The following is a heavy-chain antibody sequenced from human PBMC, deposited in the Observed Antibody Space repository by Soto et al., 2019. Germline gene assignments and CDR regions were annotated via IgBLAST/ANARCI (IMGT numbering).Heavy chain of an antibody. D-gene: IGHD5-12*01. CDR3: ARGSSGYGYDAFDM. CDR2: IYSGGST. V-gene: IGHV3-53*04. CDR1: GVTGSSNY. J-gene: IGHJ3*02. Sequence: GGSLRLSCAASGVTGSSNYMSWVRQAPGKGLEWVSVIYSGGSTYYADSVKGRFAISRHTSKNTVDLQMNSLRAEDTAVYYCARGSSGYGYDAFDMWGQGTVVTVSS.